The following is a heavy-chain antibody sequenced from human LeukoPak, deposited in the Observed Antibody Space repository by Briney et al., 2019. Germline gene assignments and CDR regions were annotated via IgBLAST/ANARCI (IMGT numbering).Heavy chain of an antibody. CDR3: AKRGVVIRVILVGFHKEAYYFES. Sequence: LPGGSLRLSCAVSGITLSNYGMTWVRQAPGKGLEWVAGISASGGGTNYADSVKGRFTISRDNPKNTLYLQMNSLRAEDTAFYFCAKRGVVIRVILVGFHKEAYYFESWGQGALVTVSS. J-gene: IGHJ4*02. D-gene: IGHD3/OR15-3a*01. CDR2: ISASGGGT. V-gene: IGHV3-23*01. CDR1: GITLSNYG.